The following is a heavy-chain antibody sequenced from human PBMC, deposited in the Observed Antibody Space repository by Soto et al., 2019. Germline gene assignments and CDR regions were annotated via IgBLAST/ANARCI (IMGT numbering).Heavy chain of an antibody. CDR3: AKLNNDFWSAFDY. Sequence: GASVNVSCKASGYTFTDYAMHWVRQAPGQRLEWMGWISTGNGNTKYSQKFQGRVTVTRDTSATTAYMELSSLRSEDTAVYYCAKLNNDFWSAFDYWGQGTLVTVSS. V-gene: IGHV1-3*04. J-gene: IGHJ4*02. CDR2: ISTGNGNT. CDR1: GYTFTDYA. D-gene: IGHD3-3*01.